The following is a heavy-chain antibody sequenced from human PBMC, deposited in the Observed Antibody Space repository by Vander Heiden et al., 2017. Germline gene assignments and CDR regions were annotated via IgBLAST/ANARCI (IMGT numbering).Heavy chain of an antibody. D-gene: IGHD3-3*01. J-gene: IGHJ5*02. CDR1: GYSFTSYW. CDR3: ARSQYVLRFLDLKGFDP. V-gene: IGHV5-51*01. CDR2: VHPGDSDT. Sequence: LVQSGAEAKKPGESLKISCKGAGYSFTSYWIGWVRQMPGKGLEWMGIVHPGDSDTRYSPSFQGQVTISADKSISPAYLQWSSLKASGTALYYCARSQYVLRFLDLKGFDPWGQGTLVTVSS.